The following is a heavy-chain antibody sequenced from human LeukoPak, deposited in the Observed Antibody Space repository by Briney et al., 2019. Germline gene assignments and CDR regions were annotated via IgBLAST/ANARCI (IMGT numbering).Heavy chain of an antibody. CDR3: ARVSEAPAYYYTSGYYYLRY. CDR1: GYTFTSYG. CDR2: MNPSSGNT. V-gene: IGHV1-8*01. D-gene: IGHD3-22*01. J-gene: IGHJ4*02. Sequence: ASVRVSCKASGYTFTSYGINWVRQAPGQGLEWMGWMNPSSGNTGYAQRFQGRVTMTRDTSISTAYMELSSLRSEDTAVYYCARVSEAPAYYYTSGYYYLRYWGQGTLVTVPS.